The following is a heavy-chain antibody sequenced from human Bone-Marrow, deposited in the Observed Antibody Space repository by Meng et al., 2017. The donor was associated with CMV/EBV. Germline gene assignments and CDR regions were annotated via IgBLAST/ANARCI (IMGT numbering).Heavy chain of an antibody. V-gene: IGHV3-48*04. D-gene: IGHD5-12*01. CDR2: ISSDDRTK. Sequence: GESLKISCVASGFNFGTYGLNWVRQAPGRGLEWISFISSDDRTKTYADSVKGRFIISRDNAKNSVSLEMRSLRVEDTAVYYCASVYSGYDINYFDHWGQGTLVAVSS. J-gene: IGHJ4*02. CDR3: ASVYSGYDINYFDH. CDR1: GFNFGTYG.